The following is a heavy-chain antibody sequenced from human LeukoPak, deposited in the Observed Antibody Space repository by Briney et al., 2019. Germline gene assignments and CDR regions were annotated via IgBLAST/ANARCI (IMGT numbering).Heavy chain of an antibody. CDR1: GGSISSSNW. Sequence: SETLSLTCAVSGGSISSSNWWSWVRQPPGKGLEWIGEMYLSGTAHSNPSVKSRVTISIDKSKNQFFLNLSSVTAADTAVYYCAGLVGRYSSGLYYYYFDYWGQGTLVTVSS. V-gene: IGHV4-4*02. D-gene: IGHD3-22*01. J-gene: IGHJ4*02. CDR3: AGLVGRYSSGLYYYYFDY. CDR2: MYLSGTA.